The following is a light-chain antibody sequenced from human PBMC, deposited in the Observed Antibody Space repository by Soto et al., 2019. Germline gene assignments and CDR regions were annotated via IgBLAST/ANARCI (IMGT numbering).Light chain of an antibody. Sequence: EIVLTQSPATLSLSPGERATLSCRASQSVSNYLAWYQQKPGQAPRLLIYDASNRATGIPARFSGSGSGTEFALTISSLQPEDSATYYCQQLKSYPLTFGGGTKVEIK. CDR2: DAS. CDR3: QQLKSYPLT. V-gene: IGKV3-11*01. J-gene: IGKJ4*01. CDR1: QSVSNY.